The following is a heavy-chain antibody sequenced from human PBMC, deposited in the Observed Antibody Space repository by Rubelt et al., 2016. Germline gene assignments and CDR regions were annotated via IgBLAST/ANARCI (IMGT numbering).Heavy chain of an antibody. V-gene: IGHV4-34*01. CDR2: INHGGST. CDR1: GGSFSGYY. D-gene: IGHD1-26*01. J-gene: IGHJ6*02. CDR3: ARGIADSYIVGAKGLGMDV. Sequence: QVQLQQWGAGLLKPSETLSLTCAVYGGSFSGYYWSWIRQPPGKGLEWIGEINHGGSTNYNPSLKSRVTISVDTSKNQFSLKLSSVTAADTAVYYCARGIADSYIVGAKGLGMDVWGQGTTVTVSS.